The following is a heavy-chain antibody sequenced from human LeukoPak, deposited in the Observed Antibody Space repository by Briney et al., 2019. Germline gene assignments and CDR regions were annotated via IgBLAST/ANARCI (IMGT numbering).Heavy chain of an antibody. CDR1: GGSFSGYY. J-gene: IGHJ5*02. D-gene: IGHD1-14*01. V-gene: IGHV4-34*01. Sequence: SETLSLTCAVYGGSFSGYYWSWIRQPPGKGLEWIGEINHSGSTNYNPSLKSRVTISEDTSKNQFSLKLSSVTAADTAVYYCATDRGLTTTWPHNYFDPWGQGTLVTVSS. CDR3: ATDRGLTTTWPHNYFDP. CDR2: INHSGST.